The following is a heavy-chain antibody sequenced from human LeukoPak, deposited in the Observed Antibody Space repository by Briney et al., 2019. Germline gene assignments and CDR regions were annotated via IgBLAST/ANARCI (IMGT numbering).Heavy chain of an antibody. J-gene: IGHJ4*02. CDR2: IIPIFGTA. CDR3: ARVLGWYYDSSDYSRAFDY. CDR1: GGTFSSYA. V-gene: IGHV1-69*05. Sequence: GASVKVSCKASGGTFSSYAISWVRQAPGQGLEWMGGIIPIFGTANYAQKFQGRVTITTDESTSTAYMELSSLRSEDTAVCYCARVLGWYYDSSDYSRAFDYWGQGTLVTVSS. D-gene: IGHD3-22*01.